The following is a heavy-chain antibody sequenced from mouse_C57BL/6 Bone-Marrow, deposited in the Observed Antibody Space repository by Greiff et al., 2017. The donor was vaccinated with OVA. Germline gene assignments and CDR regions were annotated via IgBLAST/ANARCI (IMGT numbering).Heavy chain of an antibody. CDR2: IDPSDSYT. J-gene: IGHJ2*01. CDR3: ARVGPD. CDR1: GYTFTSYW. V-gene: IGHV1-50*01. Sequence: QVQLQQPGAELVKPGASVKLSCKASGYTFTSYWMQWVKQRPGQGLEWIGEIDPSDSYTNYNQKFKGKATLTVDTSSCTAYMQLRSLTSEDSAVYYCARVGPDWGQGTTLTVSS.